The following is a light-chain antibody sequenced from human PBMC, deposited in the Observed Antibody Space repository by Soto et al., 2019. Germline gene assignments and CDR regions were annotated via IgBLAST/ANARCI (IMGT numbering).Light chain of an antibody. J-gene: IGLJ1*01. CDR3: QSYDSSLRGYV. Sequence: QSALTQPPPVAGAPGQGVTISCTGSSSKIGADYFVHWYQQLPGAAPKLLIYDDTNRPSGVPDRFSGSKSGTSASLAITGLQAEDEADYYCQSYDSSLRGYVFGSGTKVTVL. CDR2: DDT. V-gene: IGLV1-40*01. CDR1: SSKIGADYF.